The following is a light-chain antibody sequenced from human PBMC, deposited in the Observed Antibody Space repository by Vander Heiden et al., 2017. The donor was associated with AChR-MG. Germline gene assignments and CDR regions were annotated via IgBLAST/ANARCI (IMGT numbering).Light chain of an antibody. CDR3: CSYTSGSPYV. CDR2: DVF. J-gene: IGLJ1*01. Sequence: QSALTQPASVSGSPGQSITISCTGTSSDIGNYKYVSWYQQHPGKAPKLMIYDVFKRPSGVSNRFSGSKSGNTASLTISGLQAEDEADFYCCSYTSGSPYVFGTGTKVTVL. V-gene: IGLV2-14*01. CDR1: SSDIGNYKY.